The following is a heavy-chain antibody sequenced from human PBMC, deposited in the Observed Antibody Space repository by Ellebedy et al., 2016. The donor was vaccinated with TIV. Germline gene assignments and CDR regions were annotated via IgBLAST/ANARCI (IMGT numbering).Heavy chain of an antibody. CDR2: ITSNGANT. CDR3: GRVGIWEGGAGLDTEAFDM. CDR1: GFTLGRYS. D-gene: IGHD1-26*01. Sequence: GGSLRLSCVASGFTLGRYSMTWVRQAPGKGLEWVSYITSNGANTYQADSARGRFTISRDNAKNSLYLQINALKDDDTALYYCGRVGIWEGGAGLDTEAFDMWGQGTLVTVSS. J-gene: IGHJ4*02. V-gene: IGHV3-48*02.